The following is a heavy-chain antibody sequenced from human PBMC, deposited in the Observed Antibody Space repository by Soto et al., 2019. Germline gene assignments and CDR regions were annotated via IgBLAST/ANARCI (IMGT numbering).Heavy chain of an antibody. Sequence: QVQLVQSGAEVKKPGSSVKVSCKASGGIFSTYAISWLRQAPGQGLEWMGGIIPLFGTPNYAQRFQARVTISANESTSTADMQISRLRSEDTAVHYCARDRDDYGSGNYYNRIDFWGQGTLVTVSS. D-gene: IGHD3-10*01. CDR3: ARDRDDYGSGNYYNRIDF. CDR1: GGIFSTYA. J-gene: IGHJ4*02. V-gene: IGHV1-69*01. CDR2: IIPLFGTP.